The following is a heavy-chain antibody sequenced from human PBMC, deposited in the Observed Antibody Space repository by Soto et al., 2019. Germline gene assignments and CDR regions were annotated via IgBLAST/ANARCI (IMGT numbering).Heavy chain of an antibody. CDR3: ARGTYCSGGSCFRAYYYGMDV. D-gene: IGHD2-15*01. CDR2: IHYRGST. Sequence: PSETLSLTGTLSAGSLSSYYWSWIRQPPGKGLAWLGYIHYRGSTNYNPSLKSRVTISVDTSKNQFSLKLSSVTAADTAVYYCARGTYCSGGSCFRAYYYGMDVWGQGTTVTVSS. J-gene: IGHJ6*02. V-gene: IGHV4-59*01. CDR1: AGSLSSYY.